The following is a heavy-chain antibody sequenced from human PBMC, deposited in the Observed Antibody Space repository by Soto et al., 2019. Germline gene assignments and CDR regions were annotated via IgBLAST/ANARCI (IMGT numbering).Heavy chain of an antibody. CDR3: AFNSGSGSYYFDY. Sequence: EVQLLESGGGLVQPGGSLRLSCAASGFTFSSYAMWWVRQAPGKGLECVSAISGGGETTYYADSVKGRFTISRDNSKNTLYLQMNILGAEDTAVYYCAFNSGSGSYYFDYWGQGTLVTVSS. D-gene: IGHD3-10*01. V-gene: IGHV3-23*01. CDR1: GFTFSSYA. J-gene: IGHJ4*02. CDR2: ISGGGETT.